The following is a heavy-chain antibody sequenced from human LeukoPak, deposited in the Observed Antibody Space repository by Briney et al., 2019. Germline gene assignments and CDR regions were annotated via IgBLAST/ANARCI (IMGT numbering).Heavy chain of an antibody. CDR1: GFTFSYYS. CDR2: FGTRSSTI. J-gene: IGHJ4*02. D-gene: IGHD4-17*01. Sequence: PGGSLRLSCAASGFTFSYYSMNWVRQAPGKGLEWVSYFGTRSSTISYADSVKGRFAISRDNAKNSLYLQMNSLRDEDTAVYYCARDQDYGFDYWGQGTLVIVSS. CDR3: ARDQDYGFDY. V-gene: IGHV3-48*02.